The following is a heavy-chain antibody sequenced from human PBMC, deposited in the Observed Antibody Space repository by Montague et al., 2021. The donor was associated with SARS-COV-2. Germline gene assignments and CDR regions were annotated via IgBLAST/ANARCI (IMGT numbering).Heavy chain of an antibody. D-gene: IGHD6-13*01. CDR2: IHYSGST. V-gene: IGHV4-59*11. CDR1: GGSISYHY. J-gene: IGHJ6*02. CDR3: ARDDFQGDDSNWYNGLDV. Sequence: SETLSLTCTVSGGSISYHYWSWIRQPPGKGLEWIGYIHYSGSTNSNPALKTRVTISVDTSKNQFSLRLTSVTAADTAVYFCARDDFQGDDSNWYNGLDVWGQGTTVTVSS.